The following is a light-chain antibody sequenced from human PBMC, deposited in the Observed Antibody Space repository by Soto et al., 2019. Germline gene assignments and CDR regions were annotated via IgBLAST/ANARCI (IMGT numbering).Light chain of an antibody. V-gene: IGKV3-20*01. CDR2: GAS. CDR3: HQYDNAPQT. CDR1: QTLRRTY. Sequence: EIVLIQSPGTLSLSPGERDHLSCRASQTLRRTYIAWYQQKPGQAPRVLIYGASKRATGIPDRFSGSGSGTDFSLTISRLEPEDFAVYYCHQYDNAPQTYGQGTKVDIK. J-gene: IGKJ2*01.